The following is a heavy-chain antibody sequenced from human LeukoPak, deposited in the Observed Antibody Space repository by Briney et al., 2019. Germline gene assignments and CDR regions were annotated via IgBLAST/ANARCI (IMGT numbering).Heavy chain of an antibody. CDR2: INPSGGTT. D-gene: IGHD6-19*01. J-gene: IGHJ4*02. V-gene: IGHV1-46*01. Sequence: GASVKVSCKASGYIFTSYYIHWVRQAPGQGLEWMGIINPSGGTTNYAQEFQGRVTMTRDTSTSTVYMELSSLRSEDTAVYYCARFAVHRRLAVNGQFGLDYWGQGTLVTVSS. CDR3: ARFAVHRRLAVNGQFGLDY. CDR1: GYIFTSYY.